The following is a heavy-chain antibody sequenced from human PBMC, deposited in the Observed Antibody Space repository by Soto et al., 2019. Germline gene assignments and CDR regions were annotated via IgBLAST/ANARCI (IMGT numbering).Heavy chain of an antibody. CDR2: IYSDGTT. V-gene: IGHV3-66*01. CDR1: GFSVSNNY. J-gene: IGHJ4*02. Sequence: LVESGGGLVQAGESLRLSCAVSGFSVSNNYMTWVRQAPGKGLEWISVIYSDGTTYHADSVKGRFIASRDNSQNTLYLQMNNLRVEDSAVYFCARDTHSAVRSDWWGQGTLVTVAS. CDR3: ARDTHSAVRSDW. D-gene: IGHD3-9*01.